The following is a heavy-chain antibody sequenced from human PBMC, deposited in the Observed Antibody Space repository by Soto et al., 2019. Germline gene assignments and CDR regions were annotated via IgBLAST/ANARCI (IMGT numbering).Heavy chain of an antibody. D-gene: IGHD6-13*01. CDR3: AAGEASSRNLAPYYLDF. V-gene: IGHV4-59*01. J-gene: IGHJ4*02. CDR1: GGSMRNYF. Sequence: SETLSLTCTVAGGSMRNYFWTWIRQPPGKGLEWIGYIHYSGTTSFFPSYNPSLRSRVTISEDTSNNQFSLKLLSVTTADTAVYFRAAGEASSRNLAPYYLDFWGQGTLVTVS. CDR2: IHYSGTT.